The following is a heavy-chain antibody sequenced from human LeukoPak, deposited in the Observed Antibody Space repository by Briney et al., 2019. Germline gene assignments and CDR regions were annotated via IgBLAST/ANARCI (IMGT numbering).Heavy chain of an antibody. CDR2: IYYSGST. Sequence: PSETLSLTCTVSGGSISSSSYYWGWIRQPPGKGLEWIGSIYYSGSTYYNPSLKSRVTISVDTSKNQFSLKLSSVTAADTAVYYCASSPYYYDSSGYYHYYYYYMDVWGKGTTVTISS. CDR3: ASSPYYYDSSGYYHYYYYYMDV. CDR1: GGSISSSSYY. V-gene: IGHV4-39*01. D-gene: IGHD3-22*01. J-gene: IGHJ6*03.